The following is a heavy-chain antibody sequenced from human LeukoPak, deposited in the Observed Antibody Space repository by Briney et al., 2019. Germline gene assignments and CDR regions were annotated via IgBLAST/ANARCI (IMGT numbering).Heavy chain of an antibody. J-gene: IGHJ4*02. D-gene: IGHD2-15*01. CDR1: GFTFSSYS. CDR2: ISSSSSYI. V-gene: IGHV3-21*01. CDR3: AKDLQGYCSDGSCRIIDY. Sequence: PGGSLRLSCAASGFTFSSYSMNWVRQAPGKGLEWVSSISSSSSYIYYADSVKGRFTISRDNAKNSLYLQMNSLRAEDTAVYYCAKDLQGYCSDGSCRIIDYWGQGTLVTVSS.